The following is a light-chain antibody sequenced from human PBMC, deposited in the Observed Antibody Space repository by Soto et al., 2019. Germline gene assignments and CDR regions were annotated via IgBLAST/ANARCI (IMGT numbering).Light chain of an antibody. J-gene: IGKJ1*01. Sequence: DIQLTQSPSTLSASVGDRVTITCRASQSINGWLAWYQQKPGQAPNLLIYKASTLESGVPSRFSGSGSGTEFTLTISRLQPDDFATYYCQQYNTYPWTFGQGTKVDIK. V-gene: IGKV1-5*03. CDR2: KAS. CDR1: QSINGW. CDR3: QQYNTYPWT.